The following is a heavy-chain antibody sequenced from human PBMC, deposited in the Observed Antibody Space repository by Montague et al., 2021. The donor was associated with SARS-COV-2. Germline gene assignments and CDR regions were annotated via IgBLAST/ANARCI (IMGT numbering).Heavy chain of an antibody. J-gene: IGHJ6*02. Sequence: LRLSCAASGFTFSSYGMHWVRQAPGKGLEWVAVIWYDGSNKYYADSVKGRFTISRDNSKNTLYLQMNSLRAEDTAVYYCASQASYYYGMDVWGQGTTVTVSS. CDR3: ASQASYYYGMDV. CDR1: GFTFSSYG. CDR2: IWYDGSNK. V-gene: IGHV3-33*01.